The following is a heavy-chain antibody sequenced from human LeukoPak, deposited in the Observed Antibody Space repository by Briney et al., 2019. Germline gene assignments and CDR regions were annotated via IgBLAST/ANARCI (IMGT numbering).Heavy chain of an antibody. V-gene: IGHV4-59*08. Sequence: SETLSLTCTISGGSIGGDHWSWIRQAPGEGLEWIGYISYTGSTSYNPSLRSRVTISLNTPENQFSLRLTSVTAADTAVYYCARAVTGTSLVDFWGQGTLVAVTS. CDR2: ISYTGST. J-gene: IGHJ4*02. CDR1: GGSIGGDH. CDR3: ARAVTGTSLVDF. D-gene: IGHD6-19*01.